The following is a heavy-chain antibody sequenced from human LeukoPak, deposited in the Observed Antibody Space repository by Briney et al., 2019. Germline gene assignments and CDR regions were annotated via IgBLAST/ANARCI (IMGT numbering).Heavy chain of an antibody. V-gene: IGHV1-46*01. Sequence: ASVTVSCKASGYTFTSYYMHWVRQAPGQGLEWMGIINPSGGSTSYAQKFQGRVTMTRDMSTSTVYMELSSLRSEDTAVYYCARDPSTGNRRFDPWGQGTLVTVSS. CDR2: INPSGGST. CDR1: GYTFTSYY. CDR3: ARDPSTGNRRFDP. D-gene: IGHD1-1*01. J-gene: IGHJ5*02.